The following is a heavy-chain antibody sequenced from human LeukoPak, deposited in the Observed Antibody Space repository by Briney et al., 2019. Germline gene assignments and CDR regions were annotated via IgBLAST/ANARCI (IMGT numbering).Heavy chain of an antibody. D-gene: IGHD2-15*01. V-gene: IGHV4-59*01. CDR2: IYYSGST. CDR3: ARAGVVTRPEYFQH. Sequence: SETLSLTCTVSGGSISSYYWSWIRQPPGKGLEWIGYIYYSGSTNYNPSLKSRVTISVDTSKNQFSLKLSSVTAADTAVYYCARAGVVTRPEYFQHWGQGTLVTVSS. CDR1: GGSISSYY. J-gene: IGHJ1*01.